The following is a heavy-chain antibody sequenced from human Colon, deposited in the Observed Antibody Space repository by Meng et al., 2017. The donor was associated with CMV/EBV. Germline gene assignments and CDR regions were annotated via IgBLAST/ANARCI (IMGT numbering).Heavy chain of an antibody. CDR3: AREGYFRGFVN. CDR2: IYSGSTTT. CDR1: GFPVSANY. V-gene: IGHV3-53*01. Sequence: GESLKISCAASGFPVSANYMAWFRQAPGRGLEWVSIIYSGSTTTLYADSVKGRFSISTDSSNNTLYLQMSSLRDEGTAVYYCAREGYFRGFVNWGQGTLVTVSS. D-gene: IGHD1-26*01. J-gene: IGHJ4*02.